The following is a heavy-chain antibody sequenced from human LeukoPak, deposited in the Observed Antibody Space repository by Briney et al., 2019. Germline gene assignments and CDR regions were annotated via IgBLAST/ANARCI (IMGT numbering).Heavy chain of an antibody. CDR2: FYYGGST. CDR3: AGHHPRNTVDF. J-gene: IGHJ4*02. V-gene: IGHV4-30-4*01. D-gene: IGHD2/OR15-2a*01. CDR1: GGSISSGDYY. Sequence: PSETLSLTCTVSGGSISSGDYYWSWIRQPPGKGLEWIGYFYYGGSTYYNPSLKSRVTISVDTSKNQFSLKLSSVTAADTAVYYCAGHHPRNTVDFWGQGTLVTVSS.